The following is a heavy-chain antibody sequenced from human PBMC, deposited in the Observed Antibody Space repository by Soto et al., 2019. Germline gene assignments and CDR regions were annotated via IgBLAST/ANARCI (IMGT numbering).Heavy chain of an antibody. CDR2: IYHSGST. Sequence: QLQLQESGSGLVKPSQTLSLTCAVSGGSISSGGYSWSWIRQPPGKGLEWIGYIYHSGSTYYNPSLKSRVTISVDRSKNQFSLKLSSVTAADTAVYYCASGRGWDGYNSLRLFDYWGQGTLVTVSS. CDR3: ASGRGWDGYNSLRLFDY. CDR1: GGSISSGGYS. J-gene: IGHJ4*02. V-gene: IGHV4-30-2*01. D-gene: IGHD5-12*01.